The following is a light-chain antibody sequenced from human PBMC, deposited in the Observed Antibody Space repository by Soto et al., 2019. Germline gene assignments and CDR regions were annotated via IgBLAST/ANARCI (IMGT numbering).Light chain of an antibody. V-gene: IGLV2-11*01. J-gene: IGLJ1*01. CDR2: DVS. CDR3: CSYAGSYTLYV. CDR1: SSDVGGYNY. Sequence: QSVLTQPRSVSWSPGQSVTISCTGTSSDVGGYNYVSLYQQHPGKAPKLMIYDVSKRPSGVPDRFSGSKSGNTASLTISGLQAEDEADYYCCSYAGSYTLYVFGTGTKVTVL.